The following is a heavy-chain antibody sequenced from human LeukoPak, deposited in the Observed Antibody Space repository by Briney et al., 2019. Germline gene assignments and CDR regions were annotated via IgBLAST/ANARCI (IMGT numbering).Heavy chain of an antibody. Sequence: PSETLSLTCTVSGGSISSGDYYWNWIRQPPGRGLEWIGHIYYSGSTYYNPPLKSRVTISVDTSKNQFSLTLSSVTAADTAVYFCARETGLYYFDYWGQGTLVTVSS. D-gene: IGHD1-14*01. CDR2: IYYSGST. CDR1: GGSISSGDYY. CDR3: ARETGLYYFDY. V-gene: IGHV4-30-4*01. J-gene: IGHJ4*02.